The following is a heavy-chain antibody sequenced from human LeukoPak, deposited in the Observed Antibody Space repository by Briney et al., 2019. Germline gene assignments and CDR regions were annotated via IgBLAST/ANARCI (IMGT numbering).Heavy chain of an antibody. V-gene: IGHV4-39*01. CDR3: ARHEELLGLFGY. D-gene: IGHD1-26*01. CDR1: GGSISSSSYY. CDR2: IYYSGST. Sequence: SETLSLTCTVSGGSISSSSYYWGWIRQPPGKGLEWIGSIYYSGSTYYNPSLKSRVTISVDTSKNQFSLKLSSVTAADTAVYYCARHEELLGLFGYWGQGTLVTVSS. J-gene: IGHJ4*02.